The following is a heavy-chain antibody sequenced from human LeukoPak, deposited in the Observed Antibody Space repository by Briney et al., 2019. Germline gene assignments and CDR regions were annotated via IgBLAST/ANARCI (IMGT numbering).Heavy chain of an antibody. Sequence: GASVKVSCKASGYTFTGYYMHWVRQAPGQGLEWMGWINPNSGGTNYAQKFQGRVTMTRDTSISTAYMELSRLRSDDTAVYYCARGVIVATTVPLIFDYWGQGTLVTVSS. D-gene: IGHD5-12*01. V-gene: IGHV1-2*02. J-gene: IGHJ4*02. CDR2: INPNSGGT. CDR3: ARGVIVATTVPLIFDY. CDR1: GYTFTGYY.